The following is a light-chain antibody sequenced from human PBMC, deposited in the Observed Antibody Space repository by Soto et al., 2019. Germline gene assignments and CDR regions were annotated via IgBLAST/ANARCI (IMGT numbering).Light chain of an antibody. CDR2: DVI. V-gene: IGLV2-23*02. CDR3: CSYTGSSYV. CDR1: SSDVGAYTL. Sequence: QSVLTQPASVSGSPGQSITISCTGTSSDVGAYTLVSWYQQHPGKAPKLIIYDVIKRPSGLSDRFSGSRSGNTASLTISGLQAEDEADYYCCSYTGSSYVFGTGTKLTVL. J-gene: IGLJ1*01.